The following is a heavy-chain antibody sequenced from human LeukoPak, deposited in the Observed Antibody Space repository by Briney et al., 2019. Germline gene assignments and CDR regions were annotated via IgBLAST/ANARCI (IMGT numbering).Heavy chain of an antibody. Sequence: ASVKVSCKVSGYTLTELSMHWVRQAPGKGLEWMGGFDPEDGETIYAQKLQGRVTMTTDTSTSTAYMELSSLRSEDTAVYYCAQRDPYCSGGSCPGEDAFDIWGQGTMVTVSS. V-gene: IGHV1-24*01. CDR1: GYTLTELS. D-gene: IGHD2-15*01. CDR3: AQRDPYCSGGSCPGEDAFDI. CDR2: FDPEDGET. J-gene: IGHJ3*02.